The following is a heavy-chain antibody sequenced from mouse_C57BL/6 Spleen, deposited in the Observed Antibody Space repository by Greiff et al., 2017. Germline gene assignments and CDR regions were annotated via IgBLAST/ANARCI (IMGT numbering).Heavy chain of an antibody. V-gene: IGHV5-16*01. D-gene: IGHD2-2*01. CDR3: ARGGYLYWYFDV. CDR1: GFTFSDYY. Sequence: DVKLVESEGGLVQPGSSMKLSCTASGFTFSDYYMAWVRQVPEKGLEWVANINYDGSSTYYLDSLKSRFIISRDNAKNILYLQMSSLKSEDTATYYCARGGYLYWYFDVWGTGTTVTVSS. J-gene: IGHJ1*03. CDR2: INYDGSST.